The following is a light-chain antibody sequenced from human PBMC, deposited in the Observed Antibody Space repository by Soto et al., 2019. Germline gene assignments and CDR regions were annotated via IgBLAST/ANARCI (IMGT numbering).Light chain of an antibody. CDR1: SSNIGAGYA. CDR3: QSYDTSLSGSV. J-gene: IGLJ3*02. CDR2: VNT. Sequence: QSVLTQPPSVSGAPGQRVTVSCTGSSSNIGAGYAVHWYQQLPGTAPKLLIYVNTNRPSGVPDRFSRSRSGTSASLAITGLQADDEADYYCQSYDTSLSGSVFGGGTKLTVL. V-gene: IGLV1-40*01.